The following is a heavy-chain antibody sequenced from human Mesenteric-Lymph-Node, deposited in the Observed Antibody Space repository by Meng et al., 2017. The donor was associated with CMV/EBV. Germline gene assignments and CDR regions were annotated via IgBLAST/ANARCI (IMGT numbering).Heavy chain of an antibody. V-gene: IGHV3-21*01. CDR1: GFTFSSYW. CDR2: ISSSSSYI. J-gene: IGHJ4*02. CDR3: ARIGYSSSSWDY. D-gene: IGHD6-6*01. Sequence: GESLKISCAASGFTFSSYWMHWVRQAPGKGLEWVSSISSSSSYIYYADSVKGRFTISRDNAKNSLYLQMNSRRAEDTAVYYCARIGYSSSSWDYWGQGTLVTVSS.